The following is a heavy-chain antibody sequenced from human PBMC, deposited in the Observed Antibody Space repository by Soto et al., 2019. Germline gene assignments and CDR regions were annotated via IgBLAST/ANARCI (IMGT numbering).Heavy chain of an antibody. CDR3: AREIEGAASGVRRHEYYFDY. CDR2: INHSGST. CDR1: GGSFSGYY. D-gene: IGHD6-13*01. V-gene: IGHV4-34*01. J-gene: IGHJ4*02. Sequence: QVQLQEWGAGLLKPSETLSLTCAVYGGSFSGYYWSWIRQPPGKGLEWIGEINHSGSTNYNPSLKSRVTISVDTSKNQFALKLSSVTAADTAVYYCAREIEGAASGVRRHEYYFDYWGQGTLVTVSS.